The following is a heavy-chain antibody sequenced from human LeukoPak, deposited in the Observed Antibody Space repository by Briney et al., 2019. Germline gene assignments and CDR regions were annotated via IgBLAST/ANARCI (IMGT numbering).Heavy chain of an antibody. V-gene: IGHV4-39*07. CDR1: GGSISSRPYY. CDR2: FDYSGST. Sequence: PSETLSLTCTVSGGSISSRPYYWGWIRQPPGKGLEWLGSFDYSGSTYYKPSLKSRVTISVDTSKNQFSLKLSSVTAADTAVHYCARRPLLGYCSSTSCYGYYYMDVWGKGTTVTISS. J-gene: IGHJ6*03. CDR3: ARRPLLGYCSSTSCYGYYYMDV. D-gene: IGHD2-2*01.